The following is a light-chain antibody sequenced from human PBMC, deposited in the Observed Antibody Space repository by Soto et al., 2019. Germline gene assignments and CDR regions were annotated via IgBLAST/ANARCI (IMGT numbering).Light chain of an antibody. V-gene: IGLV1-40*01. CDR2: GNT. CDR3: QSYESSLSGWI. CDR1: SSNIGAGYE. Sequence: QSVRTQPPSVSGAPGQRVTISCTGSSSNIGAGYEVHWYQQIPGAAPKLLIYGNTNRPSGVPDRFSASKSGTSASLAITGLLAEDEADYYCQSYESSLSGWIFGGGTQLTVL. J-gene: IGLJ2*01.